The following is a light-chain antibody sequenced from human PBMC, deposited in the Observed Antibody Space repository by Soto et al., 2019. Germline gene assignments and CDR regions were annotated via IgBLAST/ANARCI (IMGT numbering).Light chain of an antibody. V-gene: IGKV3-15*01. CDR3: QQYIKWPWT. Sequence: IVMTQSPATRSVSPGERATLSCRASQSVSSDLAWYQQTPGQAPSLFIYSASTRATGIPARFSGSGSGTEFTITISSLQSEDFAVYYCQQYIKWPWTFGQGTQVDIK. J-gene: IGKJ1*01. CDR2: SAS. CDR1: QSVSSD.